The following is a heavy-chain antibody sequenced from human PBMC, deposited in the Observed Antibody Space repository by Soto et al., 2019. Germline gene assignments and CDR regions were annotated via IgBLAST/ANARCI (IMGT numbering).Heavy chain of an antibody. J-gene: IGHJ5*02. D-gene: IGHD2-2*01. CDR3: ARIFCSSTSCNNWFDP. Sequence: GESLKISCKGSGYSVTSYWISWVRQMPGKGLEWMGRIDPSDSYTNYSPSFQGHVTISADKSISTAYLQWSSLKASDTAMHYCARIFCSSTSCNNWFDPWGQGTLVTVSS. CDR2: IDPSDSYT. CDR1: GYSVTSYW. V-gene: IGHV5-10-1*01.